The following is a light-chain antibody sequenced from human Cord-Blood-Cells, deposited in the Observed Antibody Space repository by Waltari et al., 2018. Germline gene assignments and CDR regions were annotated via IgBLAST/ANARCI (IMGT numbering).Light chain of an antibody. J-gene: IGLJ3*02. Sequence: SSELTQDPAVSVALGQTVRITCQGDSLRSYYASRYQQKPGQAPVLVIYGKNNRPSGIPDRFSGSSSGNTASLTIPGAQAEDEADYYCNSRDSSGNHLVFGGGTKLTVL. CDR3: NSRDSSGNHLV. V-gene: IGLV3-19*01. CDR1: SLRSYY. CDR2: GKN.